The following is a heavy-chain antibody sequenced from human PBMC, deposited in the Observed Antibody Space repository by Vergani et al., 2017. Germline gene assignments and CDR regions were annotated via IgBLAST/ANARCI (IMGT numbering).Heavy chain of an antibody. CDR3: ARFLTGTTIYYYYGMYG. J-gene: IGHJ6*02. D-gene: IGHD1-20*01. V-gene: IGHV4-4*02. Sequence: QVQLQESGPGLVKPSGTLSLTCAVSGGSISSSNWWSWVRQPPGKGLEWIGEIYHSGSTNYNPSLKSRVTISVDKSKNQLYLKLSSVTAADTAVYYCARFLTGTTIYYYYGMYGWGQGTTVTVSS. CDR1: GGSISSSNW. CDR2: IYHSGST.